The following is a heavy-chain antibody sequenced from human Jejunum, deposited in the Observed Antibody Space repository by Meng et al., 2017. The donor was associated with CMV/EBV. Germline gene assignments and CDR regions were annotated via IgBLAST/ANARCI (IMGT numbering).Heavy chain of an antibody. V-gene: IGHV1-69*04. D-gene: IGHD4-23*01. Sequence: TGSARTFSGHFIRCVRQAPGQGLEWIDSITPILQIANYAQNFQGRVTITADTSTSTTYMELSSLRSEDTAIYYCARGVGGNLPYFDYWGQGTLVTVSS. CDR3: ARGVGGNLPYFDY. CDR1: ARTFSGHF. J-gene: IGHJ4*02. CDR2: ITPILQIA.